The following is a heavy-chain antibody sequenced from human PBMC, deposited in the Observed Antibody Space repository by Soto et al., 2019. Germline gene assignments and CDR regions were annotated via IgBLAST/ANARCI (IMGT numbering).Heavy chain of an antibody. Sequence: SETLSLTCAVSGGSISSSNWWSWVRQPPGKGLEWIGEIYHSGSTNYNPSLKSRVTISVDKSKNQFSLKLSSVTAADTVVYYCAREGHYYDSSGSYFDYWGQGTLVTVSS. CDR2: IYHSGST. V-gene: IGHV4-4*02. J-gene: IGHJ4*02. CDR1: GGSISSSNW. D-gene: IGHD3-22*01. CDR3: AREGHYYDSSGSYFDY.